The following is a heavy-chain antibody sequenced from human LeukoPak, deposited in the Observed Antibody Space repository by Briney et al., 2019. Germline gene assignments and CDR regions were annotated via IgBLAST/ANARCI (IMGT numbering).Heavy chain of an antibody. V-gene: IGHV4-38-2*02. CDR1: GYSISSDYS. CDR2: IYHSGRT. Sequence: SETLSLTCTVFGYSISSDYSWGWIRQPPGKGLEWIGCIYHSGRTFYSPSLKSRVTISVDTSKNQFSLKLSSVTAADTAVYYCARLPRIAMVRGVMYAFDIWGQGTMVTVSS. J-gene: IGHJ3*02. D-gene: IGHD3-10*01. CDR3: ARLPRIAMVRGVMYAFDI.